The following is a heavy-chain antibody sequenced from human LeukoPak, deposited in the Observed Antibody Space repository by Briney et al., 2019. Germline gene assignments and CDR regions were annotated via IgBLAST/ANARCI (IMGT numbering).Heavy chain of an antibody. Sequence: GGSLRLSCAASVFTFSSYRTHRVRQAPGKGLVWVSQVNGDGSGTDYADSVKGRFTISRDNAKNTLFLQMNSLTAEDTAVYYCARGRVPIDCGGQGTLVTVSS. V-gene: IGHV3-74*01. CDR3: ARGRVPIDC. D-gene: IGHD3-3*01. CDR2: VNGDGSGT. J-gene: IGHJ4*02. CDR1: VFTFSSYR.